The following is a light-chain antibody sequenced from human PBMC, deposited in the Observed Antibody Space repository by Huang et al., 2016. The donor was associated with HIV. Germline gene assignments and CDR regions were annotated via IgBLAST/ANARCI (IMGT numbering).Light chain of an antibody. CDR1: QSINSN. V-gene: IGKV3-15*01. Sequence: EVGMTQSPVTLSVSPGERATLSCRASQSINSNLAWYQQKPVQAPRILIDGASTRATGVPARFSCSGSGTEFSLTINSLQSEYYAVYYCQQYNNWPPLTFGGGTKVEMK. CDR3: QQYNNWPPLT. J-gene: IGKJ4*01. CDR2: GAS.